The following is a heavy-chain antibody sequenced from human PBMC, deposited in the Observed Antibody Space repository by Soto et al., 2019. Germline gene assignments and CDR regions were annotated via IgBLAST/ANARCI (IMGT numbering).Heavy chain of an antibody. CDR2: IVVGSGNT. J-gene: IGHJ4*02. CDR1: GFTFTSSS. Sequence: GASVKVSCKASGFTFTSSSVQWVRQARGQRLEWIGWIVVGSGNTNYAQKFQERVTITRDMSTSTAYMELGSLRSEDTAVYYCARVWYSYGPFGYWGQGTLVTVSS. D-gene: IGHD5-18*01. V-gene: IGHV1-58*01. CDR3: ARVWYSYGPFGY.